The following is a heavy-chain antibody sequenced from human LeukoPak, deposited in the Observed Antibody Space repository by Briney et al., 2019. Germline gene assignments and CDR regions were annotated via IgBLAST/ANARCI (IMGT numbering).Heavy chain of an antibody. Sequence: GGSLRLSCEGSGFTFSNYWMSWVRQAPGKGLEWVANIQQHGSETYYGDSVKGRFTISRDNAKNSLYLQMNSLRAEDTAVYYCARTGYSGYEDLDYWGQGTLVTVSS. J-gene: IGHJ4*02. CDR3: ARTGYSGYEDLDY. V-gene: IGHV3-7*01. CDR1: GFTFSNYW. CDR2: IQQHGSET. D-gene: IGHD5-12*01.